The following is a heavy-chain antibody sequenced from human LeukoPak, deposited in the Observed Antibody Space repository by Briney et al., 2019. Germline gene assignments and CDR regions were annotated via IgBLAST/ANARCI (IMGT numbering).Heavy chain of an antibody. D-gene: IGHD3-22*01. J-gene: IGHJ4*02. CDR3: AKVDYDGSGYYDY. V-gene: IGHV3-23*01. CDR2: VSGSGDRT. CDR1: GFTFSSYW. Sequence: PWGSLRLSCAASGFTFSSYWMSWVRQAPVKGLEWVASVSGSGDRTDYTDSVKGRFTISRDNFKNTLYLQMNSLRAEDTAVYYCAKVDYDGSGYYDYWGQGTLVT.